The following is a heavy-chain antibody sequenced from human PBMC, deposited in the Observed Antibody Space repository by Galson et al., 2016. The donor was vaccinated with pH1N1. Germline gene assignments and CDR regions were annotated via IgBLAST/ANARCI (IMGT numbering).Heavy chain of an antibody. Sequence: SLRLSCASYAFSVRNNFMTWVRQPPGKALEWVSTIYSDGSTNYGDFVKGRFTVSRDISENTVFPQLNSLRVDDTAVYYCARDKRRYFDSWGQGTLVNVSP. CDR2: IYSDGST. J-gene: IGHJ4*02. V-gene: IGHV3-53*01. CDR3: ARDKRRYFDS. CDR1: AFSVRNNF.